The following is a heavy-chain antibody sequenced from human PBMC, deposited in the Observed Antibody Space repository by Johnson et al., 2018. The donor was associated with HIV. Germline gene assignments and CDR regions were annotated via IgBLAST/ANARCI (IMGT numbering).Heavy chain of an antibody. CDR2: ISYDGSNK. CDR3: ARGALSPAAPDAFAI. Sequence: QVQLVESGGGVVQPGESLTLSCAASGFIFSSYAMHWVRQAPGKGLEWVAVISYDGSNKYYADSVKGRFTISRDNSKNTLYLQMNSLRVEDTAVYYCARGALSPAAPDAFAIWGQGKMVTVSS. D-gene: IGHD6-13*01. J-gene: IGHJ3*02. V-gene: IGHV3-30*04. CDR1: GFIFSSYA.